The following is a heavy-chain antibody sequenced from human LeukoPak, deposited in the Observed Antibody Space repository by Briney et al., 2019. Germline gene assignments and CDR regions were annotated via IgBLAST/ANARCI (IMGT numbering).Heavy chain of an antibody. Sequence: SETLSLTCTVSGGSISSYYWSWIRQPPGKGLEWIGYIYYSGSTNYNPSLKSRVTISVDTSKNQFSLKLSSVTAADTAVYYCASLAAGYGMDVWGQGTTVTVSS. D-gene: IGHD6-13*01. CDR1: GGSISSYY. V-gene: IGHV4-59*12. J-gene: IGHJ6*02. CDR2: IYYSGST. CDR3: ASLAAGYGMDV.